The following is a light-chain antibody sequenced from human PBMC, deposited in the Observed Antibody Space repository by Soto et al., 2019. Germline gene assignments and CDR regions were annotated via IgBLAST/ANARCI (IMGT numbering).Light chain of an antibody. J-gene: IGKJ1*01. CDR1: QSISSG. CDR2: KAS. Sequence: DIQMTQSPSTLSSSVGDRVTSSGGASQSISSGLAWYQQKPGKAPKLLIYKASSLESGVPSRFSGSGSGTEFTLTISSLQPDDFATYYCQQYNSYSWTFGQGTKVDI. CDR3: QQYNSYSWT. V-gene: IGKV1-5*03.